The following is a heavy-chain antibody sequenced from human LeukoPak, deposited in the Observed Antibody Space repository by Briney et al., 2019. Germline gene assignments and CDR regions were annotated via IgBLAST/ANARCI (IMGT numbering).Heavy chain of an antibody. V-gene: IGHV1-18*04. CDR2: ISAYNGNT. J-gene: IGHJ6*02. CDR3: ARDPGITMIVVVNGMDV. D-gene: IGHD3-22*01. Sequence: GASVKVSCKASGYTFTSYYMHWVRQAPGQGLEWMGWISAYNGNTNYAQKLQGRVTMTTDTSTSTAYMELRSLRSDDTAVYYCARDPGITMIVVVNGMDVWGQGTTVTVSS. CDR1: GYTFTSYY.